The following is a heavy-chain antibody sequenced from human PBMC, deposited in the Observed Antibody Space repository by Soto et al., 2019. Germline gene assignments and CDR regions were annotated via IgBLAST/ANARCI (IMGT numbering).Heavy chain of an antibody. V-gene: IGHV3-33*01. CDR3: ARDPGDSSSSDLLYYYYYYMDV. J-gene: IGHJ6*03. Sequence: GGSLRLSCAASGFTFSSYGMHWVRQAPGKGLEWVAVIWYDGSNKYYADSVKGRFTISRDNSKNTLYLQMNSLRAEDTAVYYCARDPGDSSSSDLLYYYYYYMDVWGKGTTVTVSS. CDR1: GFTFSSYG. D-gene: IGHD6-6*01. CDR2: IWYDGSNK.